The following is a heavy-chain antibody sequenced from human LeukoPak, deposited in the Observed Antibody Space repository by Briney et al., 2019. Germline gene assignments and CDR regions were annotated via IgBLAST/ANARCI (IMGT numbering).Heavy chain of an antibody. CDR3: AKVKYYYDSSGYSSQTHTYYFDY. V-gene: IGHV3-23*01. CDR1: GFTFSSYA. Sequence: PGGSLRLSCAASGFTFSSYAMSWVRQAPGKGLEWVSAISGSGGSTYYADSVKGRFTISRDNSKDTLYLQMNSLRAEDTAVYYCAKVKYYYDSSGYSSQTHTYYFDYWGQGTLVTVSS. D-gene: IGHD3-22*01. CDR2: ISGSGGST. J-gene: IGHJ4*02.